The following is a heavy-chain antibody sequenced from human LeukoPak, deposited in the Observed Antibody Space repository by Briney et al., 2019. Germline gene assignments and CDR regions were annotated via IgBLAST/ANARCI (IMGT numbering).Heavy chain of an antibody. CDR3: ARDRPVSYYDSSGYSHYYYGMDV. Sequence: KTGGSLRLSCAASGFTFSSYSMTWVRQAPGKGLEWVLSISSSSSYIYYAVSVKGRFTISRDNAKDSLYLQMNSLRAEDTAVYYCARDRPVSYYDSSGYSHYYYGMDVWGQGTTVTVSS. D-gene: IGHD3-22*01. CDR2: ISSSSSYI. V-gene: IGHV3-21*01. J-gene: IGHJ6*02. CDR1: GFTFSSYS.